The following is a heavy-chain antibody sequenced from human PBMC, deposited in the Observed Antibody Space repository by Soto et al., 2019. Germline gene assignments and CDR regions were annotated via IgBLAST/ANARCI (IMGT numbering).Heavy chain of an antibody. V-gene: IGHV4-30-2*01. CDR3: ARRGYSGYEAGFDP. CDR2: IYHSGST. Sequence: PSETLSLTCAVSGGSISSGGYSWSWIRQPPGKGLECIGYIYHSGSTYYNPSLKSRVTISVDRSKNQFSLKLSSVTAADTAVYYCARRGYSGYEAGFDPWGQGTLVTVSS. J-gene: IGHJ5*02. CDR1: GGSISSGGYS. D-gene: IGHD5-12*01.